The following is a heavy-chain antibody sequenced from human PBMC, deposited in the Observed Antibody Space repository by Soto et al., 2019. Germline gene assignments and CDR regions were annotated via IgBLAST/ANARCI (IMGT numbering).Heavy chain of an antibody. J-gene: IGHJ4*02. CDR1: GGTFSSHG. CDR2: IIPMFGTP. D-gene: IGHD2-21*01. CDR3: AIGSVVGMGAATGGLIY. V-gene: IGHV1-69*06. Sequence: QVQLVQSGAEVKKPGSSVKVSCKASGGTFSSHGITWVRQAPGQGLEWMGGIIPMFGTPKYAQRFQGRVSITADKSTTTAYMEMSSLRSEDTAVYYCAIGSVVGMGAATGGLIYWGQGALVTVSS.